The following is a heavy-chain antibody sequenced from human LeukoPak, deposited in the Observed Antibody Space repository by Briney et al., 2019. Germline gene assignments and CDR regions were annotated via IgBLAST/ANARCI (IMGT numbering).Heavy chain of an antibody. J-gene: IGHJ4*02. CDR3: ARSSSWYYIVDY. D-gene: IGHD6-13*01. V-gene: IGHV4-39*07. Sequence: SETLSLTCTVSGGSISSSSYYWGWIRQPPGKGLEWIGSIYYSGSTYYNPSLKSRVTISVDTSKNQFSLKLSSVTAADTAVYYCARSSSWYYIVDYWGQGTLVTVSS. CDR2: IYYSGST. CDR1: GGSISSSSYY.